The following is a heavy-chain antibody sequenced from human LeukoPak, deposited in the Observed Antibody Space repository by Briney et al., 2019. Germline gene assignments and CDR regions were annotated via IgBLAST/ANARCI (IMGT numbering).Heavy chain of an antibody. CDR3: ARAGWYELPRYAFDI. J-gene: IGHJ3*02. D-gene: IGHD6-19*01. CDR1: GYTFTGYY. Sequence: GASVKVSCKASGYTFTGYYIHWVRQAPGQGLEWMGWINPNSGGTNYAQKLQGRVTITTDTSTSTAYMELRSLRSDDTAVYYCARAGWYELPRYAFDIWGQGTMVTVSS. CDR2: INPNSGGT. V-gene: IGHV1-2*02.